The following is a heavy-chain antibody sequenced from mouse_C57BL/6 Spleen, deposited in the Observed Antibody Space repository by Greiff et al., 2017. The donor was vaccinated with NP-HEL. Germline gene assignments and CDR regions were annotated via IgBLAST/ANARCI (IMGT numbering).Heavy chain of an antibody. V-gene: IGHV1-26*01. CDR2: INPNNGGT. CDR1: GYTFTDYY. CDR3: ASEGMVKMDY. D-gene: IGHD2-2*01. J-gene: IGHJ4*01. Sequence: EVQLQQSGPELVKPGASVKISCKASGYTFTDYYMNWVKQSHGKSLEWIGDINPNNGGTSYNQKFKGKATLTVDKSSSTAYMELRSLTSEDSAVYYCASEGMVKMDYWGQGTSVTVSS.